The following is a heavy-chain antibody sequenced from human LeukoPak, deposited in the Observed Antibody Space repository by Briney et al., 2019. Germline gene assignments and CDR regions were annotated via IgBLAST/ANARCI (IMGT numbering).Heavy chain of an antibody. J-gene: IGHJ4*02. D-gene: IGHD1-14*01. CDR3: ARGANRLDS. CDR2: IYYTGST. V-gene: IGHV4-59*12. CDR1: GGSINAYY. Sequence: SETLSLTCSVSGGSINAYYWSWIRQTPGKGLEWIGFIYYTGSTNYNPSLKSRVTMSVDTSKSQFSLKLTSVTAADTALYYCARGANRLDSWGRGTLVTVSS.